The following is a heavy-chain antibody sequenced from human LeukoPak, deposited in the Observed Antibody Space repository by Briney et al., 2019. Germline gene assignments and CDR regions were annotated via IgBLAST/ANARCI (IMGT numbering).Heavy chain of an antibody. CDR2: IYSGGST. CDR1: GFTVSSNY. V-gene: IGHV3-53*05. D-gene: IGHD3-22*01. Sequence: GGSLRLSCVASGFTVSSNYMSWVRQAPGKGLEWVSVIYSGGSTYYADSVKGRFTISRDNSKNTLYLQMNSLRAEDTAVYYCADTHYTMMNAFDIWGQGTMVTVSS. CDR3: ADTHYTMMNAFDI. J-gene: IGHJ3*02.